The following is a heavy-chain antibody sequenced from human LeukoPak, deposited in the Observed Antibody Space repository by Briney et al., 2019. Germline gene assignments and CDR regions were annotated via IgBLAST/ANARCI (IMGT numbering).Heavy chain of an antibody. Sequence: PGGSLRLSCAASGFTFSDYEMNWVRQAPGKGLEWVATIRQDGSQKYYVDSVKGRFTISRDNAKNSLYLQMNSLRAEDTAVYYCAKENDYGDYVAWGQGTLVTVSS. V-gene: IGHV3-7*01. D-gene: IGHD4-17*01. J-gene: IGHJ5*02. CDR2: IRQDGSQK. CDR3: AKENDYGDYVA. CDR1: GFTFSDYE.